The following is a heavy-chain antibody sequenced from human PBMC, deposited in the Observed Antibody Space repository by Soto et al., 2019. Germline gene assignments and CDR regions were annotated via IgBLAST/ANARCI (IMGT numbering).Heavy chain of an antibody. J-gene: IGHJ4*02. Sequence: PGGSLRLSCAASGFSVTDHYMTWVRQAPGKGLEWVSVLYTGGSAYYGDSVKGRFTISRDSSTNTLYLQMNSLKVGDTAFYFCARSFNDWTTSFDYWSEGTLVTVSS. D-gene: IGHD3-9*01. CDR1: GFSVTDHY. CDR2: LYTGGSA. V-gene: IGHV3-53*01. CDR3: ARSFNDWTTSFDY.